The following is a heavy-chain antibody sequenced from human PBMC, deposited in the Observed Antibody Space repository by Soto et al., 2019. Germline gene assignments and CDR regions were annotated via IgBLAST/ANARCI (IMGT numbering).Heavy chain of an antibody. V-gene: IGHV4-39*01. D-gene: IGHD3-3*01. J-gene: IGHJ5*02. Sequence: PSETLSLTCTVSGGSISSSSYYWGWIRQPPGKGLEWIGSIYYSGSTYYNPSLKSRVTISVDTSKNQFSLKLSSVTAADTAVYYCARRLTDFWSAMIGWFDPWGQGTLVTVSS. CDR2: IYYSGST. CDR1: GGSISSSSYY. CDR3: ARRLTDFWSAMIGWFDP.